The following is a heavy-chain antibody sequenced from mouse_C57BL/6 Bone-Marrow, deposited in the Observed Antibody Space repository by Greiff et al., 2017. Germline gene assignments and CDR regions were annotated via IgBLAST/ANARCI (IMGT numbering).Heavy chain of an antibody. CDR3: AKETYGNPAY. J-gene: IGHJ3*01. CDR1: GYTFTGYW. V-gene: IGHV1-9*01. D-gene: IGHD2-1*01. CDR2: IFPGSGST. Sequence: VQLQQSGAELMKPGASVKLSCKATGYTFTGYWIEWVKQRPGHGLEWIGEIFPGSGSTYYNEKFKGKATFTADTSSNTAYMQLSSLTTEGSAIYCGAKETYGNPAYWGQGTLVTVSA.